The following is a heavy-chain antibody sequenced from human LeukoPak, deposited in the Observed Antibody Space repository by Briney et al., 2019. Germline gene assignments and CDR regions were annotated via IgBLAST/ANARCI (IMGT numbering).Heavy chain of an antibody. V-gene: IGHV4-34*01. Sequence: SSETLSLTCAVYGGSFSGYYWSWIRQPPGKGLEWIGEINHSGSTNYNPSLKSRVTISVDTSKNQFSLKLSSVTAADTAVYYCARGQDIVLMVYASDNWFDPWGQGTLVTVSS. D-gene: IGHD2-8*01. CDR3: ARGQDIVLMVYASDNWFDP. CDR1: GGSFSGYY. J-gene: IGHJ5*02. CDR2: INHSGST.